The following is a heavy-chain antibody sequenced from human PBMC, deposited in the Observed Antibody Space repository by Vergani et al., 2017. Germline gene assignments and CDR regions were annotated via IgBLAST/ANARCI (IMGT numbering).Heavy chain of an antibody. D-gene: IGHD3-22*01. V-gene: IGHV4-34*01. J-gene: IGHJ4*02. CDR1: GGSFSGYY. CDR2: INHSGST. Sequence: QVQLQQWGAGLLKPSETLSLTCAVYGGSFSGYYWSWIRQPPGKGLDWIGEINHSGSTNYNPSLKSRVTISVDTSKNQFSLKLSSVTAADTAVYYCAREVVLYYYDSSGLDYFDYWGQGTVFTVSS. CDR3: AREVVLYYYDSSGLDYFDY.